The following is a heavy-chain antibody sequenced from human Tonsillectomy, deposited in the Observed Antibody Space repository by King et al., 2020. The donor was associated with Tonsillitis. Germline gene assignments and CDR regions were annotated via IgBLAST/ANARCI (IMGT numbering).Heavy chain of an antibody. J-gene: IGHJ4*02. D-gene: IGHD6-13*01. V-gene: IGHV4-34*01. CDR1: GGSFSGYY. Sequence: VQLQQWGAGLLKPSETLSLTCAVYGGSFSGYYWSWIRQPPGKGLEWIGEINHSGSTNYNPSLKSRVTVSVDTSKNQFSLKLSSVTAAETAVYYCARGRYSSSWRNFDYWGQGTLVTVSS. CDR2: INHSGST. CDR3: ARGRYSSSWRNFDY.